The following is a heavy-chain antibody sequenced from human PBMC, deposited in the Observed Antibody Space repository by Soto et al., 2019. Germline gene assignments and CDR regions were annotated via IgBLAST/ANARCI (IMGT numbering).Heavy chain of an antibody. V-gene: IGHV1-46*01. CDR2: VNPSGGHT. CDR1: GDTFTDYY. D-gene: IGHD2-21*02. J-gene: IGHJ4*02. Sequence: QVQLMQSGAEVKKPGASVKVSCKASGDTFTDYYIHWVRQAPGQGLEWMGTVNPSGGHTTYAQHFLGRVTMTRDTSTSTLYMELTSLTSDDTAIYYCVRGGHVEPVTAALDYWGQGTLVTVSS. CDR3: VRGGHVEPVTAALDY.